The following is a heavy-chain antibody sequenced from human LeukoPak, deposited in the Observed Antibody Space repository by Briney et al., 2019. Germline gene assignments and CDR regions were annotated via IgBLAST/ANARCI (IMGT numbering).Heavy chain of an antibody. J-gene: IGHJ4*02. CDR3: ARDGGDYGSGSYYAY. D-gene: IGHD3-10*01. CDR2: ISYDGSNK. V-gene: IGHV3-30*04. CDR1: GFTFSSYA. Sequence: GGSLRLSCAASGFTFSSYAMHWVRQAPGKGLEWVAVISYDGSNKYYADSVKGRFTISRDNAKKSLYLQMDSLRAEDTAVYYCARDGGDYGSGSYYAYWGQGTLVTVSS.